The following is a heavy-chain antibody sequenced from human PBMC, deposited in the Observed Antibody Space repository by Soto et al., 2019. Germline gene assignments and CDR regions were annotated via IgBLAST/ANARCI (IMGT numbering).Heavy chain of an antibody. J-gene: IGHJ4*02. V-gene: IGHV3-30*18. Sequence: GGTLRLSCEASGFTISSYGMDWVRQAPGKGLEWVADVSSDGSDKHYADAVKGRFTISRDNSKNTLYLDMNGMSAEDAAVYYCAKSPYDSSGYYYYFHYWRQGTLVTVSS. CDR3: AKSPYDSSGYYYYFHY. CDR1: GFTISSYG. D-gene: IGHD3-22*01. CDR2: VSSDGSDK.